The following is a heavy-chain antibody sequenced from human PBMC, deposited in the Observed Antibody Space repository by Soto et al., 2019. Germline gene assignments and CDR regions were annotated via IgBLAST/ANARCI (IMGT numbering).Heavy chain of an antibody. Sequence: SETLSLTRTVSGGSISSYYWSWIRQPPGKGLEWIGYIYYSGSTNYNPSLKSRVTISVDTSKNQFSLKLSSVTAADTAVYYCARHLADSGYDLGPDAFDIWGQGTMVTVSS. J-gene: IGHJ3*02. CDR2: IYYSGST. CDR1: GGSISSYY. D-gene: IGHD5-12*01. V-gene: IGHV4-59*08. CDR3: ARHLADSGYDLGPDAFDI.